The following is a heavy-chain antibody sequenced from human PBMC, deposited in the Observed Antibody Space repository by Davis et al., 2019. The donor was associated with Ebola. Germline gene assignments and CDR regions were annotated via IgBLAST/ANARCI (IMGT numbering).Heavy chain of an antibody. CDR1: GYTFTSYY. CDR3: ATPARPAYYYYGMDV. J-gene: IGHJ6*02. V-gene: IGHV1-46*01. D-gene: IGHD6-6*01. Sequence: ASVKVSCKASGYTFTSYYMHWVRQAPGQGLEWMGIINPSGGSTSYARKFQGRVTMTRDTSTSTVYMELSSLRSEDTAVYYCATPARPAYYYYGMDVWGQGTTVTVSS. CDR2: INPSGGST.